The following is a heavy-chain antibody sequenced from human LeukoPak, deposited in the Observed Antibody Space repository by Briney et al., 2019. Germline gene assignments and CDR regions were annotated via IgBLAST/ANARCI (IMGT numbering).Heavy chain of an antibody. D-gene: IGHD6-13*01. CDR2: IYYSGST. CDR1: GGSISSGDYY. J-gene: IGHJ4*02. Sequence: PSQTLSLTCTVSGGSISSGDYYWSWIRQPPGKGLEWIGYIYYSGSTYYNPSLKSRVTISVDTSKNQFSLKLSSVTAADTAVYYCARRKSWYGRFDYWGQGTLVTVSS. CDR3: ARRKSWYGRFDY. V-gene: IGHV4-30-4*01.